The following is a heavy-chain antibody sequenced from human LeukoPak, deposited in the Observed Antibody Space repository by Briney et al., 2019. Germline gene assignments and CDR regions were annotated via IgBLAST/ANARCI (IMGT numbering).Heavy chain of an antibody. J-gene: IGHJ4*02. Sequence: GGSLRLSGAASGFIFSSKSMNWVRQAPGKGLEWVSYISYGSGTIYYADSVKGRFTISRDNAKNSLYLQMNSLRDEDTAVYYCARDFSPGQRFYFDYWGQGTLVTVSS. V-gene: IGHV3-48*02. CDR3: ARDFSPGQRFYFDY. CDR2: ISYGSGTI. CDR1: GFIFSSKS. D-gene: IGHD6-25*01.